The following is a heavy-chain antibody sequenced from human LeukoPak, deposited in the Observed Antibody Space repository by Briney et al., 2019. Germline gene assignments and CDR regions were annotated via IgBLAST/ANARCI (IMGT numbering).Heavy chain of an antibody. CDR2: ISGSGSSP. Sequence: GGSLRLSCAASGFTFSNYAMGWVRQAPGKGLEWVSTISGSGSSPYYADSVKGRFTISRDNSKNTLYMQMNSLRAEDTAVYYCASEKGYTYGPFDSWGQGTLVTVSS. CDR3: ASEKGYTYGPFDS. V-gene: IGHV3-23*05. D-gene: IGHD5-18*01. J-gene: IGHJ4*02. CDR1: GFTFSNYA.